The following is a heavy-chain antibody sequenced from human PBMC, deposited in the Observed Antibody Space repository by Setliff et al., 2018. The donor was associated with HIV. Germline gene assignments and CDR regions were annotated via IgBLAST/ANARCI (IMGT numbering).Heavy chain of an antibody. CDR3: ARSAKSGAWTYYDFWSGYSYYYMDV. Sequence: SVKVSCKASGGTFSSYAISWVRQAPGQGLEWMGGIIPIFGTANYAQKFQGRVTITADESTSTAYMELSSLRSEDTAVYYCARSAKSGAWTYYDFWSGYSYYYMDVGGKGTTVTSP. V-gene: IGHV1-69*13. CDR2: IIPIFGTA. J-gene: IGHJ6*03. CDR1: GGTFSSYA. D-gene: IGHD3-3*01.